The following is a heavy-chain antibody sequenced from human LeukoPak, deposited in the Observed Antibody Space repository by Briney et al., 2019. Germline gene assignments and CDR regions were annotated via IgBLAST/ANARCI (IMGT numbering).Heavy chain of an antibody. CDR1: GFTFSSYA. J-gene: IGHJ6*03. V-gene: IGHV3-30-3*01. D-gene: IGHD1-7*01. CDR2: ISYDGSNK. CDR3: ARSGPELELAIYYYYMDV. Sequence: PGGSLRLSCAASGFTFSSYAMHWVRQAPGKGLEWVAVISYDGSNKYYADSVKGRFTISRDNSKNTLYLQMNSLRAEDTAVYYCARSGPELELAIYYYYMDVWGKGTTVTVSS.